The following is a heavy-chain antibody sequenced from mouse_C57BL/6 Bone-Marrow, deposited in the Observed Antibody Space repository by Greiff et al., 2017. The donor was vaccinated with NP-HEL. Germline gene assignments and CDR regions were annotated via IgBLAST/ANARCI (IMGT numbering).Heavy chain of an antibody. CDR2: ISNLAYSI. CDR1: GFTFSDYG. V-gene: IGHV5-15*01. D-gene: IGHD1-1*01. J-gene: IGHJ4*01. CDR3: ARLSYYYGSSSYAMDY. Sequence: EVQLVESGGGLVQPGGSLKLSCAASGFTFSDYGMAWVRQAPRKGPEWVAFISNLAYSIYYADTVTGRFTISRENAKNTLYLEMSSLRSEDTAMYYCARLSYYYGSSSYAMDYWGQGTSVTVSS.